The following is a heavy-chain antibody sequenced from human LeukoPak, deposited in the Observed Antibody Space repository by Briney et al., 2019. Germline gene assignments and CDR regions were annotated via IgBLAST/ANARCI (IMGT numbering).Heavy chain of an antibody. D-gene: IGHD6-13*01. CDR3: ARDSPTSSLYDY. Sequence: GSVRVSCKASRYTLTGYYMHWVRQAPGQGVEWVGWINPNSGGTNYAQKFQGRVTMTRDTSISTVYMELSRLRSDDTAVYYCARDSPTSSLYDYGGQGTLVTVSS. CDR2: INPNSGGT. CDR1: RYTLTGYY. J-gene: IGHJ4*02. V-gene: IGHV1-2*02.